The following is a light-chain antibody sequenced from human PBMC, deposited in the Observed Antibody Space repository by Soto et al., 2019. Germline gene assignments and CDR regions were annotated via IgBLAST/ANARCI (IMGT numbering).Light chain of an antibody. CDR1: QSVDKSY. J-gene: IGKJ4*01. V-gene: IGKV3-20*01. CDR3: QQYAHSPLT. Sequence: EIVLTQSPDTLSLSPGERVTLSCRASQSVDKSYLAWFQQTPGQAPRLLIYDASSRATGIPDRFSSYESGTDFTLTISRLEPEDFAVYYCQQYAHSPLTFGGGTKVEIK. CDR2: DAS.